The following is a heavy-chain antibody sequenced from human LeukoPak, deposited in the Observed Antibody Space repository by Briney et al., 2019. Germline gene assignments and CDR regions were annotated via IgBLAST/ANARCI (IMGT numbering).Heavy chain of an antibody. D-gene: IGHD6-19*01. CDR1: GGSFSSYV. V-gene: IGHV1-69*06. Sequence: GASVKVSCKASGGSFSSYVISWVRQAPGQGLEWMGGIIPMFHTANYALKFQGRVTITADKSTSTAYMELSSLRSEDTAVYYCARWYSSVAAAFDIWGQGTMVTVSS. CDR2: IIPMFHTA. J-gene: IGHJ3*02. CDR3: ARWYSSVAAAFDI.